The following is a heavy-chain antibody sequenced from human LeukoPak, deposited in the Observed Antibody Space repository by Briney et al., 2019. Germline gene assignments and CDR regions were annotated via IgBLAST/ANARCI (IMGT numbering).Heavy chain of an antibody. CDR2: INPNSGDT. CDR1: GYTFTGYY. J-gene: IGHJ4*02. V-gene: IGHV1-2*02. Sequence: ASVKVSCKASGYTFTGYYVHWVRQAPGQGREWMGWINPNSGDTHYAQNFQGRVTMTRDTSISTAYMELSSLRSEDTAVYYCAADPAYYYDSSGPDYWGQGTLVTVSS. D-gene: IGHD3-22*01. CDR3: AADPAYYYDSSGPDY.